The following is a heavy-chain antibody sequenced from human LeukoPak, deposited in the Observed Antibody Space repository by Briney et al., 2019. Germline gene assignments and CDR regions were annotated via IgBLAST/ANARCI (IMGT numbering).Heavy chain of an antibody. V-gene: IGHV3-13*04. J-gene: IGHJ6*02. CDR1: GFTFSSYD. CDR3: ARGIAAAGKNGMDV. CDR2: IGTAGDT. D-gene: IGHD6-13*01. Sequence: PGGSLRLSCAASGFTFSSYDMHWVRQATGKGLEWVSAIGTAGDTYYPGSVKGRFTISRENAKNSLYLQTNSLRAGDTAVYYCARGIAAAGKNGMDVWGQGTTVTVSS.